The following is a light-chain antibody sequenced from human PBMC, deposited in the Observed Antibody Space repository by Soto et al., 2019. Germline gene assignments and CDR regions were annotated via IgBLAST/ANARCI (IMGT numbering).Light chain of an antibody. CDR2: GAS. CDR3: QQYGSSPPIT. V-gene: IGKV3-20*01. Sequence: EIVLTTSPGTLSLSPGERATLSCRASQSVSSSSLAWYQQKPGQAPRLLIYGASSRATGIPDRFSGSESGTDFTLTISRLEPEDVEVYYCQQYGSSPPITFGKGTRLETK. CDR1: QSVSSSS. J-gene: IGKJ5*01.